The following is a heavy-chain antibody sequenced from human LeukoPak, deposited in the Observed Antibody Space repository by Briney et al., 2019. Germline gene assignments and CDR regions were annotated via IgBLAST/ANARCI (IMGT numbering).Heavy chain of an antibody. V-gene: IGHV4-59*01. CDR3: ARGTMMVGP. CDR2: IYYSGST. D-gene: IGHD3-22*01. Sequence: KPSETLSLTCTVSGGSISNYYWSWLRQPPGKGLEWIGYIYYSGSTTYNPSLKSRVTISVDTSKNQFSLKLSSVTAADTAVYYCARGTMMVGPWGQGTLVTVSS. J-gene: IGHJ5*02. CDR1: GGSISNYY.